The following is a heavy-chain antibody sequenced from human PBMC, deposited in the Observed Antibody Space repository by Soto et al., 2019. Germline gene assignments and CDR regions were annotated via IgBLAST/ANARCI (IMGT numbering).Heavy chain of an antibody. J-gene: IGHJ4*02. CDR2: INTDGSST. V-gene: IGHV3-74*01. CDR3: ARRGSGVTRGLHY. CDR1: GFTFSSYW. D-gene: IGHD2-15*01. Sequence: EVQLVESGGGLVQPGGSLRLSCAASGFTFSSYWMHWVRQAPGKGLVWISRINTDGSSTSYVDSVQGRFTISXDNXXXXXXXXXXXLRGEDTAVYYCARRGSGVTRGLHYWGQGTLVTVSS.